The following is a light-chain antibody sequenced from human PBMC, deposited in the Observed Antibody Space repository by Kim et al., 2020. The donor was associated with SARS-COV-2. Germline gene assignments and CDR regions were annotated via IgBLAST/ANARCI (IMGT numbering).Light chain of an antibody. CDR1: QRISNS. Sequence: ASVGDRVTITCRASQRISNSLAWYQQRPGQAPTLLIYKSSSLESGVPSRFSGTGSGTEFTLTISSLQPDDFATYYCQHYDNYSQTFGPGTKVDIK. CDR2: KSS. V-gene: IGKV1-5*01. J-gene: IGKJ1*01. CDR3: QHYDNYSQT.